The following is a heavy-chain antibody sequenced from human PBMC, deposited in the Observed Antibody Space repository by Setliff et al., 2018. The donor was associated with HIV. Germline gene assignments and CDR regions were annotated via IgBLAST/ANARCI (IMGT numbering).Heavy chain of an antibody. J-gene: IGHJ6*03. CDR2: IIPYGDSA. D-gene: IGHD5-18*01. V-gene: IGHV1-46*01. Sequence: ASVKVSCKASGYIFSNYYMHWVRQAPGQGLEWMGIIIPYGDSANYAQKFQGRVTLTMDTSTSSVYMQLSSLKSEDTAIYYCARSGAGYSTGPLYYYMDVWGKGTTVTVSS. CDR1: GYIFSNYY. CDR3: ARSGAGYSTGPLYYYMDV.